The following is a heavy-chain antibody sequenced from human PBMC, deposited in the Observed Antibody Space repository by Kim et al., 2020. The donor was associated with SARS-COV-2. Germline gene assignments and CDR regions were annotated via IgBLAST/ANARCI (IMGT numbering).Heavy chain of an antibody. J-gene: IGHJ4*02. CDR3: ARGTRIAAAGTSYYFDY. Sequence: SVKVSCKASGGTFSSYAISWVRQAPGQALEWMGGIIPIFGTANYAQKFQGRVTITADESTSTAYMELSSLRSEDTAVYYCARGTRIAAAGTSYYFDYWGQGTLVTVSS. CDR1: GGTFSSYA. V-gene: IGHV1-69*13. D-gene: IGHD6-13*01. CDR2: IIPIFGTA.